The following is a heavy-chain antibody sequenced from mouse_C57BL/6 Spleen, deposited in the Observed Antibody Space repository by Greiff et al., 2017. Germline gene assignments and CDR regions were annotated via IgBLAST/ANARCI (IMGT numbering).Heavy chain of an antibody. D-gene: IGHD2-2*01. V-gene: IGHV2-6*01. CDR2: IWGVGST. CDR1: GFSLTSYG. Sequence: VQGVESGPGLVAPSQSLSITCTVSGFSLTSYGVDWVRQSPGKGLEWLGVIWGVGSTNYNSALKSRLSISKDNSKSHVFLKMNSLQTDDTAMYYCARLWLRGAMDYWGQGTSVTVSS. CDR3: ARLWLRGAMDY. J-gene: IGHJ4*01.